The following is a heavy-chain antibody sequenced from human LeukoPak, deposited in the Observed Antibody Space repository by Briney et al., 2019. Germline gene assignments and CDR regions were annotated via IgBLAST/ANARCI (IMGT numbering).Heavy chain of an antibody. CDR3: ARGGRAGRGY. J-gene: IGHJ4*02. V-gene: IGHV4-4*02. CDR2: SYHSGST. CDR1: GGSISSSNW. Sequence: PSETLSLTCAVSGGSISSSNWWGWGRPPPGKGGEGIGESYHSGSTNYNPSLNTRVTISVDKSKNQFSLKLSSVTAADTAVYYCARGGRAGRGYWGQGTLVTVSS. D-gene: IGHD1-26*01.